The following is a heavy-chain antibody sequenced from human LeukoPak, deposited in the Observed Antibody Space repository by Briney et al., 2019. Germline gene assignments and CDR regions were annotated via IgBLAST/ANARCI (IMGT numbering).Heavy chain of an antibody. CDR3: AKGLSMILVDDAFDM. Sequence: GGSLRLSCAASGFIFNDYAMHWVRQAPGKGLEWVSVIGWNGDRISYADSVKGRFTISRDNAKNSLYLQMNSLRDEDTALYYCAKGLSMILVDDAFDMWGQGTMVTVSS. V-gene: IGHV3-9*01. D-gene: IGHD3-22*01. J-gene: IGHJ3*02. CDR1: GFIFNDYA. CDR2: IGWNGDRI.